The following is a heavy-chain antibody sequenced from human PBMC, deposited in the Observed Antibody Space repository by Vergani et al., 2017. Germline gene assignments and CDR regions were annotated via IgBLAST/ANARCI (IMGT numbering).Heavy chain of an antibody. CDR2: INPNSGGT. Sequence: QVQLVQSGAEVKKPGASVKVSCKASGYTFTGYYMHWVRQAPGQGLEWMGWINPNSGGTNYAQKFQGWVTMTRDTSISTAYMDLSRLRSDDTAVYYCARDTGSGTTNTSAGDENLFYPGGQGTLVTVSS. D-gene: IGHD3-10*01. J-gene: IGHJ5*02. CDR3: ARDTGSGTTNTSAGDENLFYP. CDR1: GYTFTGYY. V-gene: IGHV1-2*04.